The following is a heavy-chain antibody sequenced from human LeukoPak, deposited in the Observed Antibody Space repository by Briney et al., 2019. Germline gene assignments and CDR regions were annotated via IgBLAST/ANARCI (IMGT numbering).Heavy chain of an antibody. CDR1: GGTFSSYA. D-gene: IGHD3-10*01. V-gene: IGHV1-69*06. Sequence: PLASVKVSCKASGGTFSSYAISWVRQAPGQGLEWMGGIIPIFGTANYAQKFQGRVTFTADKSTSTAYMELSSLRSEDTAVYYCARGSGELLLFDYWGQGTLVTVSS. CDR3: ARGSGELLLFDY. CDR2: IIPIFGTA. J-gene: IGHJ4*02.